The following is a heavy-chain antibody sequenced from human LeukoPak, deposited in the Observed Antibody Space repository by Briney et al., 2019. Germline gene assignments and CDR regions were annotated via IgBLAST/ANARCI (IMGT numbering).Heavy chain of an antibody. D-gene: IGHD3-16*02. V-gene: IGHV3-15*01. CDR2: IKSKTDGGTT. CDR1: GFTFSNAW. Sequence: PGGSLRLSCAASGFTFSNAWMSWVRQAPGKGLEWVGRIKSKTDGGTTDYAAPVKGRFTISRDDSKNTLYLQMNSQKTEDTAVYYCTTTHYDYVWGSYRYNVIFDYWGQGTLGSVSS. J-gene: IGHJ4*02. CDR3: TTTHYDYVWGSYRYNVIFDY.